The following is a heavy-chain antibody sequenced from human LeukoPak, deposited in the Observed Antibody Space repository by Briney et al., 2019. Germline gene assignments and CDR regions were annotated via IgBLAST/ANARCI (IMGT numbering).Heavy chain of an antibody. V-gene: IGHV5-51*01. J-gene: IGHJ4*02. CDR1: GYSFSSYW. CDR2: IYPGDSNT. CDR3: ARRRSSTLIDY. Sequence: GESLKISCKGSGYSFSSYWIAWVRQMPGKGLEWMGIIYPGDSNTTYSPSFQGQVTISADKSISTAYLQWNSLKASDTAMYFCARRRSSTLIDYWGQGTLVTVSS. D-gene: IGHD3-10*01.